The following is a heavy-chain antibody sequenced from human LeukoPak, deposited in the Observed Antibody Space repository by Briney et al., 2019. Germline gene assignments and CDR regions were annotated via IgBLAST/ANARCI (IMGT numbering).Heavy chain of an antibody. CDR1: GGSISSYY. CDR3: ARDHSSSWFFDY. Sequence: SETLSLTCAVSGGSISSYYWSWIRQPAGKGLEWIGRIYTSGGTNYNPSLKSRVTISVDKSKNQFSLKLSSVTAADTAVYYCARDHSSSWFFDYWGQGTLVTVSS. D-gene: IGHD6-13*01. J-gene: IGHJ4*02. CDR2: IYTSGGT. V-gene: IGHV4-4*07.